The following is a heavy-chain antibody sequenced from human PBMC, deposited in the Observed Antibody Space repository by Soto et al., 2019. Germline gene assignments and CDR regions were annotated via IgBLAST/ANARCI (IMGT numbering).Heavy chain of an antibody. CDR2: ISYDGSDK. V-gene: IGHV3-30*18. CDR1: DFTFSRHG. CDR3: AKEALYYGSGSCDF. Sequence: QVQLVESGGDVVQPGRSLRLSCAAYDFTFSRHGMHWVRQAPGKGLEWVAVISYDGSDKYYADSAKGRFTISRDNSENTLYLQMNSLGAEDTAVYYCAKEALYYGSGSCDFWGQGTLVTVSS. D-gene: IGHD3-10*01. J-gene: IGHJ4*02.